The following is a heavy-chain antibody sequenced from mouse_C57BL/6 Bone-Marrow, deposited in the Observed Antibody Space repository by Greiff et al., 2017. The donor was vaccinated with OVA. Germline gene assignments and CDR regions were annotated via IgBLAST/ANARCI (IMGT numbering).Heavy chain of an antibody. V-gene: IGHV14-4*01. CDR1: GFNIKDDY. J-gene: IGHJ1*03. D-gene: IGHD1-1*01. CDR2: IDPENGDT. CDR3: THYGSSCQYFDV. Sequence: VHVKQSGAELVRPGASVKLSCTASGFNIKDDYMHWVKQRPEQGLEWIGWIDPENGDTEYASKFQGKATITADTSSNTAYLQLSSLTSEDTAVYYCTHYGSSCQYFDVCGTGTTVTVSS.